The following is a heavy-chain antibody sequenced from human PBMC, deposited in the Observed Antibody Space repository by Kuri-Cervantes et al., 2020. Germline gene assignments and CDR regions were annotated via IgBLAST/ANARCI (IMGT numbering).Heavy chain of an antibody. CDR2: ISYDGSNK. D-gene: IGHD2-2*01. CDR1: GFTFSSYA. J-gene: IGHJ3*02. CDR3: ARVGCSSTSCYHERKDAFDI. V-gene: IGHV3-30-3*01. Sequence: LSLTCAASGFTFSSYAMHWVRQAPGKGLEWVAVISYDGSNKYYADAVKGRFTISRDNSKNTLYLQMNSLRAEDTAVYYCARVGCSSTSCYHERKDAFDIWGQGTMVTVSS.